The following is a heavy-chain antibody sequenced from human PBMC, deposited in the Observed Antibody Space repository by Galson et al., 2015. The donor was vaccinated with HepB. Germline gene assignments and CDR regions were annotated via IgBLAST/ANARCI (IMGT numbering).Heavy chain of an antibody. CDR1: GFTFTTYA. V-gene: IGHV3-23*01. Sequence: SLRLSCAASGFTFTTYAMAWVRQTPGKGLEWVPIISANGGITYYADSVKGRFTISRDNSKNTVYLQMNSLRAADAAIYYCVRDVRVEDCSGDCYFFDYWGQGTLVTVSS. J-gene: IGHJ4*02. CDR3: VRDVRVEDCSGDCYFFDY. D-gene: IGHD2-21*02. CDR2: ISANGGIT.